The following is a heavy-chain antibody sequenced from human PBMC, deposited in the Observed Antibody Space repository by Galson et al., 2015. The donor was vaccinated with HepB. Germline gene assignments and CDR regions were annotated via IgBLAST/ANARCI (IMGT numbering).Heavy chain of an antibody. Sequence: TCSVSGGSVSSKSDFWIWIRQPPGKGLEWIGYLYYTGSTNYNPSLKSRVTISLDMSKHQFSLKLSSVTAADTAVYYCARVGTTVRAEFDPWSQGTLVTVSS. CDR2: LYYTGST. CDR3: ARVGTTVRAEFDP. CDR1: GGSVSSKSDF. J-gene: IGHJ5*02. V-gene: IGHV4-61*01. D-gene: IGHD3-10*01.